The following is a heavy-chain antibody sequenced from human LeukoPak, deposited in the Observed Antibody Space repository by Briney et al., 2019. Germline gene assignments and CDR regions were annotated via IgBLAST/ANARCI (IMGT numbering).Heavy chain of an antibody. CDR1: GFTFSSYS. J-gene: IGHJ3*02. Sequence: GGSLRLSCAASGFTFSSYSMNWVRQVPGKGLEWVSSISSSSTYIYYADSVKGRFTISRDNAKKTLYLQMNSLRAEDTAVYYCAKFASTSCCQSAFDIWGQGTMVTVSS. V-gene: IGHV3-21*04. CDR2: ISSSSTYI. CDR3: AKFASTSCCQSAFDI. D-gene: IGHD2-2*01.